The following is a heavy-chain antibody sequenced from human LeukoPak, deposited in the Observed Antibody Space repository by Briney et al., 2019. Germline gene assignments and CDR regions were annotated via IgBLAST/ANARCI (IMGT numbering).Heavy chain of an antibody. CDR3: ARDAFYGSGSYYPSSFDY. CDR2: ISAYNGNT. V-gene: IGHV1-18*01. CDR1: GYTFTSYG. D-gene: IGHD3-10*01. Sequence: ASVKVSCKASGYTFTSYGITWVRQAPGQGLEWIGWISAYNGNTNYAQKLQGRVTMTTDTSTSTAYMELRSLRSDDTAVYYCARDAFYGSGSYYPSSFDYWGQGTLVTVSS. J-gene: IGHJ4*02.